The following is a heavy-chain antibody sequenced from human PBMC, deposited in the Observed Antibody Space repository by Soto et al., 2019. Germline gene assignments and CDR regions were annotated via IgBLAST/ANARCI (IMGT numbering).Heavy chain of an antibody. CDR2: IIPILGTA. J-gene: IGHJ6*02. D-gene: IGHD3-22*01. V-gene: IGHV1-69*01. CDR3: ARETYYYDSSGYYRSGGMDV. Sequence: QVQLVQSGAEVKKPGSSVKVSCKASGGTFSSYAISWVRQAPGQGLEWMGGIIPILGTANYAQKFQGRVTITADESTSTAYMALSSLRFEDTAVYYCARETYYYDSSGYYRSGGMDVWGQGTTVTVSS. CDR1: GGTFSSYA.